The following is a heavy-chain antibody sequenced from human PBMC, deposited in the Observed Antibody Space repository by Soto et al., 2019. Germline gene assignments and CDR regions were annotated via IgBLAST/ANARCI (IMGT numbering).Heavy chain of an antibody. D-gene: IGHD3-10*01. Sequence: EVQLLESGGGLVQPGGSLRLSCAASGFTFSSYAMSWVRQAPGRGLEWVSAISGSGGSTYYADSVKGRFTISRDNSEDTVYLLMNSLRAEDTAVYYCAKGLDYYGSGSYGYWGQGTLVTVSS. CDR3: AKGLDYYGSGSYGY. CDR2: ISGSGGST. J-gene: IGHJ4*02. V-gene: IGHV3-23*01. CDR1: GFTFSSYA.